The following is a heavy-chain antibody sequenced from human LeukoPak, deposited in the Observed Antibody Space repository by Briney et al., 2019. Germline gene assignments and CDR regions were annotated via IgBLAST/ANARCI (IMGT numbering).Heavy chain of an antibody. D-gene: IGHD5-24*01. CDR3: AKEKGRDGYTFDY. CDR2: ISYDGSNK. J-gene: IGHJ4*02. Sequence: GGSLRLSCAASGFTFSSYAMHWVRQAPGKGLEWVAVISYDGSNKYYADSVKGRFTISRDNSKNTLYLQMNSLRAEDTAVYYCAKEKGRDGYTFDYWGQGTLVTVSS. CDR1: GFTFSSYA. V-gene: IGHV3-30-3*01.